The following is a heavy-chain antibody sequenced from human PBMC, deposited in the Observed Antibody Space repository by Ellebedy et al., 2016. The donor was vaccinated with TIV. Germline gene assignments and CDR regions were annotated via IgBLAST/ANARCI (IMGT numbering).Heavy chain of an antibody. J-gene: IGHJ6*02. D-gene: IGHD3-22*01. CDR2: IVVGSGNT. V-gene: IGHV1-58*01. Sequence: SVKVSCXASGFTFTSSAVQWVRQARGQRLEWIGWIVVGSGNTNYAQKFQERVTITRDMSTSTAYMELSSLRSEDTAVYYCAADSSGYSQDLIYYYYGMDVWGQGTTVTVSS. CDR3: AADSSGYSQDLIYYYYGMDV. CDR1: GFTFTSSA.